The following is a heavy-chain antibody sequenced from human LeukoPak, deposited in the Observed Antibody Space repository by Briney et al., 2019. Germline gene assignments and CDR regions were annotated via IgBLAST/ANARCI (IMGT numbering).Heavy chain of an antibody. V-gene: IGHV5-51*01. Sequence: GESLKISCKGSGYSFTSYWIGWVRQMPGKGLEWMGIIYPGDSDTRYSPSFQGQVTISADKSISTAYLQWGSLKASDTAMYYCARISRDGYNAYYYYYMDVWGKGTTVTVSS. CDR3: ARISRDGYNAYYYYYMDV. CDR1: GYSFTSYW. D-gene: IGHD5-24*01. J-gene: IGHJ6*03. CDR2: IYPGDSDT.